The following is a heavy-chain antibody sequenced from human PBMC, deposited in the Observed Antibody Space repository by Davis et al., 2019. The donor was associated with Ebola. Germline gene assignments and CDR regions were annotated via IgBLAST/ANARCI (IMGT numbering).Heavy chain of an antibody. Sequence: PGGSLRLSCAASGFTFSSYSISWVRQAPGKGLEWVSSISSSSNYIYYADSVKGRFTISRDYANNTLYLQMNSLRAEDTAVYYCARAGGGYCSSTSCYTIPAGDSVILGYGMDVWGQGTTVTVSS. CDR3: ARAGGGYCSSTSCYTIPAGDSVILGYGMDV. J-gene: IGHJ6*02. CDR2: ISSSSNYI. D-gene: IGHD2-2*02. V-gene: IGHV3-21*01. CDR1: GFTFSSYS.